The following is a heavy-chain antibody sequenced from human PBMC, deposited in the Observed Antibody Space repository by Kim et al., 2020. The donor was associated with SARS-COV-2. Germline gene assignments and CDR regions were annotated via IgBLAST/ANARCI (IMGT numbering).Heavy chain of an antibody. J-gene: IGHJ3*01. Sequence: SETLSLTCTASGCSISSSSYYWVWIRPPPGKGLVWIGSIYCSGSTYYNPSLKSRVTISVDTSKNLFLLMLSSVTAAATALYYCACPSYGSCFYPALHAF. D-gene: IGHD3-10*01. CDR1: GCSISSSSYY. V-gene: IGHV4-39*01. CDR2: IYCSGST. CDR3: ACPSYGSCFYPALHAF.